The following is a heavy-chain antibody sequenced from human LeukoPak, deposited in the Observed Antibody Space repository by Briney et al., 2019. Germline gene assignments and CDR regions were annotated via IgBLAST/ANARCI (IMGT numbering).Heavy chain of an antibody. J-gene: IGHJ4*02. V-gene: IGHV3-23*01. CDR2: ISGSGGST. CDR3: AKRNYYDSSGYWRSYYFDY. D-gene: IGHD3-22*01. CDR1: GFTFSSYG. Sequence: PGGSLRLSCAASGFTFSSYGMSWVRQAPGKGLEWVSAISGSGGSTYYADSVKGRFTISRDNSKNTLYLQMNSLRAEDTAVYYCAKRNYYDSSGYWRSYYFDYWGQGTLVTVSS.